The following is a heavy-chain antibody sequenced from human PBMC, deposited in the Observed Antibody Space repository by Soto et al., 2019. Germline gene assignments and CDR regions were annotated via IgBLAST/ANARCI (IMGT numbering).Heavy chain of an antibody. J-gene: IGHJ3*02. CDR2: ISWDGGST. D-gene: IGHD5-18*01. CDR3: AKDLDTAMVHDAFDI. V-gene: IGHV3-43D*04. CDR1: GFTFDVYA. Sequence: GGSLRLSCAASGFTFDVYAMHWVRQAPGEGLEWVSLISWDGGSTYYADSVKGRFTISRDNSKNSLYLQMNSLRAEDTALYYCAKDLDTAMVHDAFDIWGQGTMVTVSS.